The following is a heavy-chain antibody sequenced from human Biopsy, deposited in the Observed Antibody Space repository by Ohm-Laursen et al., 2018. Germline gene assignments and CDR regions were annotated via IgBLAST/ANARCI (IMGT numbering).Heavy chain of an antibody. CDR1: GGSIRSDY. D-gene: IGHD3-9*01. V-gene: IGHV4-59*06. CDR2: MYYSGST. CDR3: AGLVTGFIDP. J-gene: IGHJ5*02. Sequence: SETLSLTCTVSGGSIRSDYWSWIRQSPRKGLEWIGHMYYSGSTYYNPSLKSRITISVDTSKNQFSLKLSSVTAADTAVYYCAGLVTGFIDPWGQGTLVTVSS.